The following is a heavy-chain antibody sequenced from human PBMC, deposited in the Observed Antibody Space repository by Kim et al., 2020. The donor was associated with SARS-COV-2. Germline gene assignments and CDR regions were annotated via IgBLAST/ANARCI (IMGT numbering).Heavy chain of an antibody. Sequence: SETLSLTCAVYGGSFSDYYWSWIRQPPGKGLEWIGEINHSGSTNYNPSLKSRVTISVDTSKNQFSLNLRSVTAADTAVYYCARRYSAPGLRLDYWGRGTLVTVSS. CDR3: ARRYSAPGLRLDY. J-gene: IGHJ4*02. CDR2: INHSGST. V-gene: IGHV4-34*01. D-gene: IGHD3-10*01. CDR1: GGSFSDYY.